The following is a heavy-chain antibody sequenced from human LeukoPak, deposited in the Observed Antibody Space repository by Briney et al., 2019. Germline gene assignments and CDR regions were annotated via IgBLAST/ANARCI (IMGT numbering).Heavy chain of an antibody. D-gene: IGHD2-15*01. J-gene: IGHJ3*02. CDR3: AKRARYCGGGSCYDDAFDI. V-gene: IGHV3-23*01. Sequence: GGSLRLSCAASGFTFSSYAMNWLRQAPGKGLEWVSTISRSGGSTYYADSVKGRFTISRDNSKSTLYLQMNSLRAEDTAVYYCAKRARYCGGGSCYDDAFDIWGQGTMVTVSS. CDR1: GFTFSSYA. CDR2: ISRSGGST.